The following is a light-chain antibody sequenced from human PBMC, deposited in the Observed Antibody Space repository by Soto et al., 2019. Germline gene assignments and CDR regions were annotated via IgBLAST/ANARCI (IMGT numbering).Light chain of an antibody. Sequence: DIQMTQSPSSLSASVGDRVTITCRASQSISSYLNWYQQKPGKARKLLIYAASSLQSGVPSRFSGSGSGTDFTITISSLQPEDFATYYCQQSYSTPITFGQGTRLEIK. CDR3: QQSYSTPIT. V-gene: IGKV1-39*01. CDR1: QSISSY. CDR2: AAS. J-gene: IGKJ5*01.